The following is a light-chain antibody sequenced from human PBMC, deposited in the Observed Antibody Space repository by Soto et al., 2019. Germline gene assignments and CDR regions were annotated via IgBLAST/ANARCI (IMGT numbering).Light chain of an antibody. CDR1: QSVSSSY. Sequence: DIVLTQSPGTLSLSPGERATLSCRASQSVSSSYLAWYQQKPGQATRLLIYGASTRATGIPDRFSGSGSGTDFTLTISGLEPEDFAVYYCQQYGSSPQTFGQGTKVEIK. V-gene: IGKV3-20*01. J-gene: IGKJ1*01. CDR3: QQYGSSPQT. CDR2: GAS.